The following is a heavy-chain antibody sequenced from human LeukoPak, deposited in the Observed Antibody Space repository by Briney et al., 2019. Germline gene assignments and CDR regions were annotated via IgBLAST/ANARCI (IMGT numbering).Heavy chain of an antibody. J-gene: IGHJ4*02. V-gene: IGHV4-39*07. D-gene: IGHD5-18*01. Sequence: SETLSLTCTVSGGSISSSSYYWSWIRQPPGKGLEWIGEINHSGSTNYNPSLKSRVTISVDTSKNQFSLKLSSVTAADTAVYYCARRGYRIDYWGQGTLVTVSS. CDR3: ARRGYRIDY. CDR2: INHSGST. CDR1: GGSISSSSYY.